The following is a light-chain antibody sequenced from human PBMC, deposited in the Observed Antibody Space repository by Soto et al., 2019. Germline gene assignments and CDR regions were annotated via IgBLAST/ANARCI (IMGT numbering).Light chain of an antibody. V-gene: IGKV3-15*01. CDR1: QSVSSS. Sequence: EILMTQSPATLSVSPGERATLSCRASQSVSSSLAWYHQKPGQAPRLLIYGASTRATGIPASFIGSGSGTDFTLTIGSLESEDFAVYYCQQYHNWPLTFGGGTKVEIK. CDR2: GAS. CDR3: QQYHNWPLT. J-gene: IGKJ4*01.